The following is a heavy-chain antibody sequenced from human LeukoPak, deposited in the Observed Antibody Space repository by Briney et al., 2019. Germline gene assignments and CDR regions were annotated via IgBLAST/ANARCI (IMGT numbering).Heavy chain of an antibody. D-gene: IGHD5-24*01. J-gene: IGHJ6*03. V-gene: IGHV3-21*01. Sequence: KAGGSLRLSCAASGFTFSSYTMNWVRQAPGKGLEWVSSISSSSSYIYYADSVKGRFTISRDNAKNSLYLQMNSLRAEDTAVYYCARDGDDGFNNGVRYYHYYYMDVWGKGTTVTVSS. CDR2: ISSSSSYI. CDR3: ARDGDDGFNNGVRYYHYYYMDV. CDR1: GFTFSSYT.